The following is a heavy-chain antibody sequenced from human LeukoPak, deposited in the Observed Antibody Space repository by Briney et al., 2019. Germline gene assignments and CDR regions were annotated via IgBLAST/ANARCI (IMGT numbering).Heavy chain of an antibody. CDR3: ARDLGYYASSAN. CDR1: GFTFSSYV. J-gene: IGHJ4*02. Sequence: GSLRLSCAASGFTFSSYVMTWVRQAPGKGLEWVSVIYSSGSTYYADSVKGRFTISRDISKNSLYLQMTSLRAEDTAVYYCARDLGYYASSANWGQGTLVTVSS. CDR2: IYSSGST. D-gene: IGHD3-22*01. V-gene: IGHV3-53*01.